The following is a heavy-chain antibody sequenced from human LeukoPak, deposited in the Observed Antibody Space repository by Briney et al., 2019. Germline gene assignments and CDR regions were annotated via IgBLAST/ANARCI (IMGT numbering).Heavy chain of an antibody. D-gene: IGHD2-2*01. CDR3: ARDGGYCSSTSCYDPTNWFDP. CDR2: INADNGNT. J-gene: IGHJ5*02. CDR1: GYTFTGYY. V-gene: IGHV1-3*01. Sequence: VASVRVSCKASGYTFTGYYMHWVRLAPGQRLEWMGWINADNGNTKYSQKFQGRVTITRDTSASTAYMELSSLRSEDTAVYYCARDGGYCSSTSCYDPTNWFDPWGQGTLVTVSS.